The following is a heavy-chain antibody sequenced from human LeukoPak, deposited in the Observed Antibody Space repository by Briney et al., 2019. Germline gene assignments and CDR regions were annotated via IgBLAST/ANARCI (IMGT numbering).Heavy chain of an antibody. J-gene: IGHJ5*02. CDR2: ISGPGDTT. Sequence: PGGSLRPSCAASGFTFSNYGMSWVRQAPGKGLEWVSAISGPGDTTYHADSVKGRFTISRDNSKNTLYLQMNSLRAEDTAVYYCGKEASSSWYWFDPWGQGTQVTVSS. D-gene: IGHD6-13*01. CDR1: GFTFSNYG. CDR3: GKEASSSWYWFDP. V-gene: IGHV3-23*01.